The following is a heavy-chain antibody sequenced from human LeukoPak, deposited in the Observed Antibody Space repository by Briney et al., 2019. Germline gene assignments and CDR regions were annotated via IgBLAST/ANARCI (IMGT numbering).Heavy chain of an antibody. CDR3: ARQRGYFDY. D-gene: IGHD3-10*01. Sequence: SETLSLTCTVPGGSISSSYWSWIRQPPGKGLEWIGYIYYSGSTNYNPSLKSRVTISVDTSKNQFSLKLSSVTAADTAVYYCARQRGYFDYWGQGTLVTVSS. J-gene: IGHJ4*02. CDR2: IYYSGST. CDR1: GGSISSSY. V-gene: IGHV4-59*08.